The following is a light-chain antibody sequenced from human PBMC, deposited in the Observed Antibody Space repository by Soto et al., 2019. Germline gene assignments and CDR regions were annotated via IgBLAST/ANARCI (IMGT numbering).Light chain of an antibody. Sequence: QSVLTQPPSASGTPGQRVTISCSGSHSNIETNSVNWYQQLPGTAPKLLIFATNQRPSGVPDRFSGSKSGTSASLAISGLQSDDEADYYCAAWDASLSGYLFGTGTKVTVL. CDR2: ATN. CDR3: AAWDASLSGYL. J-gene: IGLJ1*01. V-gene: IGLV1-44*01. CDR1: HSNIETNS.